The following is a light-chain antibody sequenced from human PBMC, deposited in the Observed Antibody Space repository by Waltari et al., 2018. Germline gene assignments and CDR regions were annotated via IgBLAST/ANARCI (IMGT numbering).Light chain of an antibody. J-gene: IGLJ3*02. CDR3: CSYAGSYTWV. Sequence: QSALTQPRSVSGSPGQSVTISCTGTSSDIGDYNYVSWYQQPPGKAPKVMIYDVSKRPSGVPDRFSGSKSGDTASLTISGLQAEDEADYYCCSYAGSYTWVFGGGTKLTVL. CDR1: SSDIGDYNY. V-gene: IGLV2-11*01. CDR2: DVS.